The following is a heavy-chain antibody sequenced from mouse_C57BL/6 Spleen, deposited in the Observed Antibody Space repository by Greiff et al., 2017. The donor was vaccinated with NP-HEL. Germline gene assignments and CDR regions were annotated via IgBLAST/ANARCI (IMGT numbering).Heavy chain of an antibody. CDR3: ARGNSYYAMDY. CDR1: GYTFTSYT. Sequence: VQLQQSGAELARPGASVKMSCKASGYTFTSYTMHWVKQRPGQGLEWIGYINPSSGYTKYNQKLKDKATLTEDKSSSTAYMQLSSLTSEDSAVYYCARGNSYYAMDYWGQGTSVTVSS. D-gene: IGHD4-1*02. J-gene: IGHJ4*01. CDR2: INPSSGYT. V-gene: IGHV1-4*01.